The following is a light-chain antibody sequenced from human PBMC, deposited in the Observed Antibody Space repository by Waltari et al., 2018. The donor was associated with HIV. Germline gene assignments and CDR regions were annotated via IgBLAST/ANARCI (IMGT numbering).Light chain of an antibody. J-gene: IGLJ2*01. Sequence: QTVVTQEPSFSVSPGGTVTLTCGLSSGSVSTSYYPRWYQQTPGQAPRTLIYSTNTRSSGVPDRVAGSLLGNKAALAIAGAQADDESGYYCVLYMGSGIGVFGGGTKLTVL. V-gene: IGLV8-61*01. CDR1: SGSVSTSYY. CDR3: VLYMGSGIGV. CDR2: STN.